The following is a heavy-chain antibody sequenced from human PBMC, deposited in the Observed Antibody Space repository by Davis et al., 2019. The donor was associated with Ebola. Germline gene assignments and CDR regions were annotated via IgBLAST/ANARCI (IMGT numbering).Heavy chain of an antibody. CDR3: ARDSDDYSFDY. J-gene: IGHJ4*02. CDR2: ISVSSGYI. V-gene: IGHV3-21*01. D-gene: IGHD4-11*01. Sequence: GESLKISCAASGFIFSSYTMNWVRQAPGKGLEWVSSISVSSGYIYYEDSVKGRFTISRDNAKNSLYLQMNSLRPEDTAVYYCARDSDDYSFDYWGQGTLVTVSS. CDR1: GFIFSSYT.